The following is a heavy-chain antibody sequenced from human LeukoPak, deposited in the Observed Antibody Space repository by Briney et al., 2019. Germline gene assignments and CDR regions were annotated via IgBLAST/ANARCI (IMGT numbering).Heavy chain of an antibody. CDR1: GGTFISYA. D-gene: IGHD5-12*01. J-gene: IGHJ6*03. Sequence: SVKVSCKASGGTFISYAISWVRQAPGQGLEWMGGIIPIFGTANYAQKFQGRVTITADESTSTAYMELSSLRSEDTAVYYCARGPRGGGKATTSNYYYYYMDVWGKGTTVTISS. V-gene: IGHV1-69*13. CDR2: IIPIFGTA. CDR3: ARGPRGGGKATTSNYYYYYMDV.